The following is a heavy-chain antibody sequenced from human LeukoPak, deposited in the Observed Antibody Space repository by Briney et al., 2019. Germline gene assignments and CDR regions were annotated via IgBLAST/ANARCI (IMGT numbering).Heavy chain of an antibody. CDR2: IYYSGST. D-gene: IGHD4-17*01. CDR3: ARDLFYGAHDAFDI. Sequence: SETLSLTCTVSGGCISSYYWSWIRQPPGKGLEWIGYIYYSGSTNYNPSLKSRVTISVDTSKNQFSLKLSSVTAADTAVYYCARDLFYGAHDAFDIWGQGTMVTVSS. V-gene: IGHV4-59*01. J-gene: IGHJ3*02. CDR1: GGCISSYY.